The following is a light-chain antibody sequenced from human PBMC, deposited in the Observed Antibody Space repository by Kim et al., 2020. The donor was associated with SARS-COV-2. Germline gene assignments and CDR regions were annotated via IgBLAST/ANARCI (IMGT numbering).Light chain of an antibody. V-gene: IGKV1-33*01. CDR3: QQYRNYTMT. Sequence: ASVGDSVTITCQASQDINNYLAWYQQKPGKAPKLLIHDASILETGVPSRFSGRQSGTEFTLTISSLQPDDIAIYYCQQYRNYTMTFGRGTRLDIK. J-gene: IGKJ1*01. CDR2: DAS. CDR1: QDINNY.